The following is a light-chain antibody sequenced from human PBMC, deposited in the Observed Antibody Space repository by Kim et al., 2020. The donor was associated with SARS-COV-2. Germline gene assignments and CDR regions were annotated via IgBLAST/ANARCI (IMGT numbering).Light chain of an antibody. CDR3: VAWDNSLRIWM. CDR1: SSNIGSRP. Sequence: QSVLTQPPSVSGTPGQRVTISCSGSSSNIGSRPVNWYQQFPGMAPKLLIYNNYQRPSGVPDRISGAKSGTSASLAISGVQSDDEADYYCVAWDNSLRIWMFGGGTRLTVL. J-gene: IGLJ3*02. V-gene: IGLV1-44*01. CDR2: NNY.